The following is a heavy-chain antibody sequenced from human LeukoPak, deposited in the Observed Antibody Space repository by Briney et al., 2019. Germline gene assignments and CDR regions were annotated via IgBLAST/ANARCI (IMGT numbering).Heavy chain of an antibody. J-gene: IGHJ1*01. D-gene: IGHD1-26*01. CDR1: GGSFSSYY. V-gene: IGHV4-59*01. CDR3: AREEYSGSYYHFHH. Sequence: PSETLSLTCTVSGGSFSSYYWSWIRQPPGKGLEWIGYIYYSGSTNYNPSLKSRVITSVDTSKNQFSLKLSSVTAADTAVYYCAREEYSGSYYHFHHWGQGTLVTVSS. CDR2: IYYSGST.